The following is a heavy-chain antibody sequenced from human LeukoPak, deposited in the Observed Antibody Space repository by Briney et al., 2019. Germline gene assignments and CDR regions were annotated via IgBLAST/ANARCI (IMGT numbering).Heavy chain of an antibody. CDR2: INHSGSA. CDR1: GGSFSGYY. CDR3: ARATLLYGSGSYVYFDY. V-gene: IGHV4-34*01. Sequence: SETLSLTCAVYGGSFSGYYWSWIRQPPGKGLEWIGGINHSGSANYNPSLKSRVTISVDTSKNQFSLKLSSVTAADTAVYYCARATLLYGSGSYVYFDYWGQGTLVTVSS. J-gene: IGHJ4*02. D-gene: IGHD3-10*01.